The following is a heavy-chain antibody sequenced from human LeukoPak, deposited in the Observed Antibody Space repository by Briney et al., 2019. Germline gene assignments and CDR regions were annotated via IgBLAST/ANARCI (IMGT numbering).Heavy chain of an antibody. CDR1: GGSIGSHY. D-gene: IGHD3-10*01. CDR2: VYDIGST. V-gene: IGHV4-59*08. J-gene: IGHJ4*02. CDR3: ASYYYGSGSPIDY. Sequence: SETLSLTCTVSGGSIGSHYWSWIRQTPGKGREWIGYVYDIGSTKYNPSLKSRVTISVDTSKNQFSLKLSSVTAADTAVYYCASYYYGSGSPIDYWGKGTLVTVSS.